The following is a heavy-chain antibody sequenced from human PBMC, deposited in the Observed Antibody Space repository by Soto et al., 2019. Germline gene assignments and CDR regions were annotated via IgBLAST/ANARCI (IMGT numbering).Heavy chain of an antibody. D-gene: IGHD3-3*01. V-gene: IGHV3-21*01. CDR1: GFTFSSYS. Sequence: KPGGSLRLSCAASGFTFSSYSMNWVRQAPGKGLEWVSSISSSSSYIYYADSVKGRFTISRDNAKNSLYLQMNSLRAEDTAVYYCARDLRRAILRFLGRHYGMDVWGQGTTVTVSS. CDR3: ARDLRRAILRFLGRHYGMDV. J-gene: IGHJ6*02. CDR2: ISSSSSYI.